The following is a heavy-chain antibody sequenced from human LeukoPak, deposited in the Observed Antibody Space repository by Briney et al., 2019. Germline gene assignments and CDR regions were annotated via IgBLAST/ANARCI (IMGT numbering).Heavy chain of an antibody. J-gene: IGHJ4*02. V-gene: IGHV4-34*01. CDR2: INHSGST. CDR3: AISSWALDY. D-gene: IGHD6-13*01. Sequence: SSETLSLTCAVYGGSFSGYYWSWIRQPPGKGLEWIGEINHSGSTNYNPSLKSRVTISVDTSKNQFSLKLSSVTAADTAVYYRAISSWALDYWGQGTLVTVSS. CDR1: GGSFSGYY.